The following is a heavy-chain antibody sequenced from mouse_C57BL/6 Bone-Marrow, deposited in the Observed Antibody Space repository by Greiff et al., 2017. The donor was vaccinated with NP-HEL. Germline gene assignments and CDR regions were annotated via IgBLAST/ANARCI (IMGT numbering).Heavy chain of an antibody. CDR2: IYPGSGST. CDR3: ARLMRVRQNFDV. CDR1: GYTFTSYW. V-gene: IGHV1-55*01. J-gene: IGHJ1*03. D-gene: IGHD2-14*01. Sequence: VKLQESGAELVKPGASVKMSCKASGYTFTSYWITWVKQRPGQGLEWIGDIYPGSGSTNYNEKFKSKATLTVDTSSSTAYMQLSSLTSEDSAVYYCARLMRVRQNFDVWGTGTTVTVSS.